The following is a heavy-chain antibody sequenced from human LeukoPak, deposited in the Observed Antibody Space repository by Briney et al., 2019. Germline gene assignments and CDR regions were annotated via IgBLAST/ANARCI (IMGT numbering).Heavy chain of an antibody. CDR1: GYSISSGYY. D-gene: IGHD3-9*01. V-gene: IGHV4-38-2*01. CDR3: ARQTWYYDILTGNYVRYFDY. J-gene: IGHJ4*02. Sequence: SETLSLTCAVSGYSISSGYYWGWIRQPPGKGLEWIGSIYHSGSTYYNPSLKSRVTISVDTSKNQFSLKLSSVTAADTAVYYCARQTWYYDILTGNYVRYFDYWGQGTLVTVSS. CDR2: IYHSGST.